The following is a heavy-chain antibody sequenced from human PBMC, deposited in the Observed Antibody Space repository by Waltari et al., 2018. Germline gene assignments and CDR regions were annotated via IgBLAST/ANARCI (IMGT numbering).Heavy chain of an antibody. V-gene: IGHV3-74*01. CDR1: GFPYGMYW. J-gene: IGHJ2*01. CDR3: ARGARRTTVTTGWWYFDL. Sequence: EVQLVDSGGGLVQPGGSLRLSCAASGFPYGMYWMHWVRQAPGKGLVWVSRSNSDGSSTSYADSVKGRFTISKDNAKNTVYLQMNSLRAEDTAIYYCARGARRTTVTTGWWYFDLWGRGTLVTVSS. D-gene: IGHD4-17*01. CDR2: SNSDGSST.